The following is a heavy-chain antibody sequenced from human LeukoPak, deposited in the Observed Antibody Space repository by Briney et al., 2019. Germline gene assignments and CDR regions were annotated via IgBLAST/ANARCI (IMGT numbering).Heavy chain of an antibody. J-gene: IGHJ4*02. Sequence: GGSLRLSCAASGFTFSSYWMSWVRQAPGKGLEWVAVISYDGSNKYYADSVKGRFTISRDNSKNTLYLQMNRLRAEDTAVYYCAKDLASSGSFDYWRQGPLVTVSS. V-gene: IGHV3-30*18. CDR2: ISYDGSNK. CDR1: GFTFSSYW. CDR3: AKDLASSGSFDY. D-gene: IGHD6-19*01.